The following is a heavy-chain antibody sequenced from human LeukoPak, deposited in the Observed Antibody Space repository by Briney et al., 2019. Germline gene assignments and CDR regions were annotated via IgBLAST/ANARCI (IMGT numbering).Heavy chain of an antibody. Sequence: PGGSLRLSCVASGFAFSSYSMNWVRQAPGKGLEWVSSIRRSVTYIDDADSVYDADSVKGRFTISRDNAKNSLYLQMDSLSAEDTAVYYCVRGGSSGWHYMDVWGKGTTVTISS. D-gene: IGHD6-19*01. CDR1: GFAFSSYS. V-gene: IGHV3-21*06. J-gene: IGHJ6*03. CDR2: IRRSVTYI. CDR3: VRGGSSGWHYMDV.